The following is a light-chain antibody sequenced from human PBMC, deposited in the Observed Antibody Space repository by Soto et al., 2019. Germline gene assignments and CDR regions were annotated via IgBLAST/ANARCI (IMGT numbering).Light chain of an antibody. CDR3: QQYGDSTRT. J-gene: IGKJ5*01. V-gene: IGKV3-20*01. CDR2: GAS. Sequence: EIVLTQYPGTLSWSPGERATLSWRGSQSVNNEYLDWYQQKPGQAPRLLIYGASRRATGIPERFSGSGYGTDFTITISRLEPEDFEVYYCQQYGDSTRTFGQGTRLEIK. CDR1: QSVNNEY.